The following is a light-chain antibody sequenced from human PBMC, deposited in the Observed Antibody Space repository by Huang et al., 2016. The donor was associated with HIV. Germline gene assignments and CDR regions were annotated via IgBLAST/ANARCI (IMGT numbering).Light chain of an antibody. J-gene: IGKJ2*01. CDR2: SAS. Sequence: EIVLTQSPATLSVSPGARATLSCRASQSVGSDLAWYQHRPGQAPRLLIYSASTRATGIPARFSGSGYGTDFILTVSSLQSEDFALYYCQQYRDWPPYTFGQGTKLEIK. CDR1: QSVGSD. V-gene: IGKV3-15*01. CDR3: QQYRDWPPYT.